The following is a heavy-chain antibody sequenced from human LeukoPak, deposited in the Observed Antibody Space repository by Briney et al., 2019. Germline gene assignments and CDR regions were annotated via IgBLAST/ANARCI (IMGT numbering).Heavy chain of an antibody. CDR3: AREKDEGTIFGVVIAFDY. D-gene: IGHD3-3*01. J-gene: IGHJ4*02. CDR1: GGSISSDY. V-gene: IGHV4-4*08. Sequence: SETLSLTCTVSGGSISSDYWSWIRQPPGKGLEWIGFISSSGTTDYNPSLKSRVIVSMDTSKNQFSLKLSSVTATDTAVYYCAREKDEGTIFGVVIAFDYWGQGTLVTVSS. CDR2: ISSSGTT.